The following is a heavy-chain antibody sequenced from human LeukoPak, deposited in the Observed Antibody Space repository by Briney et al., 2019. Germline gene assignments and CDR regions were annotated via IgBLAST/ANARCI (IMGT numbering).Heavy chain of an antibody. D-gene: IGHD1-26*01. CDR1: GFTFTNAW. Sequence: GGSLRLSCAASGFTFTNAWMSWGRQAPGKGLEWVGRVKSKTDGGTTDYAAPVNGRFTISRDDSKNTLYLQMNSLKTEDTAVYYCTRGAGGNWGQGALVTVPS. V-gene: IGHV3-15*01. CDR2: VKSKTDGGTT. CDR3: TRGAGGN. J-gene: IGHJ4*02.